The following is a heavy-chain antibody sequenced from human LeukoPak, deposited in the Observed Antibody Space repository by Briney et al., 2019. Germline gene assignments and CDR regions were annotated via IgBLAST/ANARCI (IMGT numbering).Heavy chain of an antibody. Sequence: ASVKVSCKVSGYTFTDYYMHWVQQAPGKGLEWMGPVDPEDGETIYAEKFQGRVTITADTSTDTAYMELSGLRSEDTAVYYCATSLAAAGTFKFDYWGQGTLVTVSS. CDR3: ATSLAAAGTFKFDY. V-gene: IGHV1-69-2*01. D-gene: IGHD6-13*01. CDR2: VDPEDGET. J-gene: IGHJ4*02. CDR1: GYTFTDYY.